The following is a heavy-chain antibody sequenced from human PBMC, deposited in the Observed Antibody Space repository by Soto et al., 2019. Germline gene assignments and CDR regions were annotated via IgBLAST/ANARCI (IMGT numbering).Heavy chain of an antibody. CDR2: INHSGST. D-gene: IGHD3-22*01. CDR3: ARGSPNYYDSSGYYSW. Sequence: PSETLSLTCAVYGGSFSGYYWSWIRQPPGKGLEWIGEINHSGSTNYNPSLKSRVTISVDTSKNQFSLKLSSVTAADTAVYYCARGSPNYYDSSGYYSWWGQGTLVTVSS. J-gene: IGHJ4*02. V-gene: IGHV4-34*01. CDR1: GGSFSGYY.